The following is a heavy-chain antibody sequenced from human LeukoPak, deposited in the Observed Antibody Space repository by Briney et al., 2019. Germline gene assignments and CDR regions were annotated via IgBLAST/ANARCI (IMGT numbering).Heavy chain of an antibody. CDR2: TYYRFKWYN. Sequence: SQTLSLTCALSGDSVSSNSAAWDWVRQSPSRGLEWLGRTYYRFKWYNDYVVSVKSRITIDPDASKNQFSLQLNSVTPEDTAVYYCARVSKKVVDYWGQGTLVTVSS. CDR3: ARVSKKVVDY. CDR1: GDSVSSNSAA. D-gene: IGHD2-2*01. V-gene: IGHV6-1*01. J-gene: IGHJ4*02.